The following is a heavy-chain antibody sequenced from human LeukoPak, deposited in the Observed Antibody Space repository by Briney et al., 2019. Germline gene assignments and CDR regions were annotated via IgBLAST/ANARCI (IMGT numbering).Heavy chain of an antibody. CDR1: GFTFGDYA. CDR2: IRSKAYGGAP. V-gene: IGHV3-49*04. Sequence: GRALRLCCAASGFTFGDYAMSWVRQAPGKGLEWVGFIRSKAYGGAPEYAASVKGRFTIPRDDSESIAYLQMNSLKTEDTAVYYCSRVETMVRGGYYYMDVWGKGTTVTISS. J-gene: IGHJ6*03. D-gene: IGHD3-10*01. CDR3: SRVETMVRGGYYYMDV.